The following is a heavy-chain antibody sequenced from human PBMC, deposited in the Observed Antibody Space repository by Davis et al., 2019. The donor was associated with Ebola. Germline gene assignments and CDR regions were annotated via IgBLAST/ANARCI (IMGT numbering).Heavy chain of an antibody. CDR1: GFTFSSNA. Sequence: GGSLRLSCAASGFTFSSNAMSWVRQAPGKGLEWVSAISGSTGNTYYADSVKGRFTISRDNSKNTLYLQMSSLRAEDTAVYYCASIVVVTAIPYFDYWGQGTLVTVSS. D-gene: IGHD2-21*02. J-gene: IGHJ4*02. CDR2: ISGSTGNT. V-gene: IGHV3-23*01. CDR3: ASIVVVTAIPYFDY.